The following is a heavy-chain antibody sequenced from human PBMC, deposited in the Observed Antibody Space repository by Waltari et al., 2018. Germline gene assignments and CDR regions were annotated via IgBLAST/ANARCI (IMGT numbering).Heavy chain of an antibody. Sequence: EVQLLETGGGLVQPGGSLRLSCAASGFTFSTYAMTWVRQAPGKGLEWVSIISRSGGSTYYADSVKGRFTIYRDNSKNTLYLQMNSLRVEDTAVYYCAKARGSGSHSAYYFDYWGQGTLVTVSS. CDR3: AKARGSGSHSAYYFDY. J-gene: IGHJ4*02. CDR2: ISRSGGST. V-gene: IGHV3-23*01. CDR1: GFTFSTYA. D-gene: IGHD3-10*01.